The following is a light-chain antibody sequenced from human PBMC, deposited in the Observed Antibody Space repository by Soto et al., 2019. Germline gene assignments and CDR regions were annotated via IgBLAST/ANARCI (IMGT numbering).Light chain of an antibody. CDR1: QDIRKY. CDR3: QHYDHLPPFT. Sequence: DIQMTQSPSSLSASVGDRVTITCQASQDIRKYLNWYQQKPGRAPKLLIYGASNLETRVPSRFSGSGYGTDFTFTISSLQPEDIATYYCQHYDHLPPFTFGPGTKVAIK. J-gene: IGKJ3*01. CDR2: GAS. V-gene: IGKV1-33*01.